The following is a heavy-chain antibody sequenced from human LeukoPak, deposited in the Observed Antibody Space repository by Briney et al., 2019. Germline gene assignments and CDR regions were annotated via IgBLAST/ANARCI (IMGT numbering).Heavy chain of an antibody. CDR2: INPSGGST. Sequence: ASVKVSCKASGYTFTSYYMHWVRQAPGQGLEWMGIINPSGGSTSYAQKFQGRVTMTRDTSTSTVYMELSSLRSEDTAVYYCASGYCSSTSCLYYYGMDVWGQGTTVTVSS. V-gene: IGHV1-46*01. D-gene: IGHD2-2*01. CDR1: GYTFTSYY. J-gene: IGHJ6*02. CDR3: ASGYCSSTSCLYYYGMDV.